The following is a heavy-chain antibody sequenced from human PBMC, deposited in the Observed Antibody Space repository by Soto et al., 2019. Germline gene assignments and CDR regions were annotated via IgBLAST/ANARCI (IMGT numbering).Heavy chain of an antibody. CDR1: GFTFGIYA. CDR3: ARVAPEYSSTPRRFDF. D-gene: IGHD6-13*01. V-gene: IGHV3-23*01. CDR2: ISGSGGSI. Sequence: GGSLRLSCAASGFTFGIYAMSWVRQAPGRGLEWVSSISGSGGSIYYAHSVKGRFTISRDKTKNTLDLQMNSLRAEDTAVYHCARVAPEYSSTPRRFDFWGQGTLVTVSS. J-gene: IGHJ4*02.